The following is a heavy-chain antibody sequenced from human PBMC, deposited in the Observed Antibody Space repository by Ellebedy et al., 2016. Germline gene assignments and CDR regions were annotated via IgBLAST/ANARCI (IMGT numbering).Heavy chain of an antibody. CDR2: IYNSGST. CDR1: GGSIGDSSFY. CDR3: ARHHVSGYFQFDL. V-gene: IGHV4-39*01. J-gene: IGHJ5*02. D-gene: IGHD3-22*01. Sequence: GSLRLSCTVSGGSIGDSSFYWGWVRRPPGKGLEWIGSIYNSGSTYYNPTLKSRVTISADMSENQFSLRLSSVTAADTAVYFCARHHVSGYFQFDLWGQGTLVIASS.